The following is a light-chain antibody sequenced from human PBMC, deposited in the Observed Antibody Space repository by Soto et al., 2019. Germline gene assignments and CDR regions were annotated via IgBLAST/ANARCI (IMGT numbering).Light chain of an antibody. V-gene: IGKV3-20*01. CDR1: PSVSSNY. J-gene: IGKJ1*01. CDR3: QHYGSSPET. CDR2: GAS. Sequence: ELALTQSPSILALSPGGRGPLPFTGSPSVSSNYLAWYQQQPGQAPRRLIYGASSRATGIPDRCSGSRAGTDVTLTISRLEPEDFSAYYYQHYGSSPETFGQGTKVDIK.